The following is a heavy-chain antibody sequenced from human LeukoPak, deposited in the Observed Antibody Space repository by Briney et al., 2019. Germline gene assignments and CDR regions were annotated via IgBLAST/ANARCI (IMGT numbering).Heavy chain of an antibody. Sequence: PGGXLRLSCAXSXXTFXXXXXXXXXXXXXXXXXWXSRXNXXGXRXTXXXSVXGRFXIXRDNAKNTLYLQMNSLRAEDTAXYFCVXVPGSNWFYYSDYWGQGALVTVSS. J-gene: IGHJ4*02. V-gene: IGHV3-74*01. D-gene: IGHD6-13*01. CDR2: XNXXGXRX. CDR1: XXTFXXXX. CDR3: VXVPGSNWFYYSDY.